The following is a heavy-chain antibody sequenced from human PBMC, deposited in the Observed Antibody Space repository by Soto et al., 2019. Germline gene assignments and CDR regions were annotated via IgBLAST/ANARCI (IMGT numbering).Heavy chain of an antibody. CDR1: GFTFSSNS. V-gene: IGHV3-23*01. CDR3: AKEGNLIGYNYGACFDY. J-gene: IGHJ4*02. D-gene: IGHD5-18*01. Sequence: PXVALSLSCAASGFTFSSNSWSWVRQPQGKGLEWVSAITGSGGSSYYADSVKGRFTISRDNSKNTLYLQMNSLRAEDTAVYYCAKEGNLIGYNYGACFDYWGQGTLVTVS. CDR2: ITGSGGSS.